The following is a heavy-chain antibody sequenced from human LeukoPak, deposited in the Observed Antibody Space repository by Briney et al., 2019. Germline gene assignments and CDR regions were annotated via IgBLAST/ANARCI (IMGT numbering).Heavy chain of an antibody. Sequence: SETLSLTCTVSGGSISSYYWSWIRQPAGKGLEWIGRIYTSGSTNYNPSLKSRVTMSVDTSKNQFSLKLSSVTAADTAVYYCARFNYYGSGSYPDYWGQGTLVTVSS. CDR3: ARFNYYGSGSYPDY. J-gene: IGHJ4*02. V-gene: IGHV4-4*07. D-gene: IGHD3-10*01. CDR1: GGSISSYY. CDR2: IYTSGST.